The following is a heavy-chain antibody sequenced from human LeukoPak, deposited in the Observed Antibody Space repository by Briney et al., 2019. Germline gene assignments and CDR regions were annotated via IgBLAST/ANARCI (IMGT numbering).Heavy chain of an antibody. D-gene: IGHD2-15*01. Sequence: ASVKVSCKASGYTFTSYGISWVRQAPGQGLEWMGWISAYNGNTNYAQKLQGRVTMTTDTSTSTAYMELRSLRSDDTAVYYCARVLDYCSGGSCYDYWGRGTLVTVSS. CDR2: ISAYNGNT. CDR1: GYTFTSYG. V-gene: IGHV1-18*01. CDR3: ARVLDYCSGGSCYDY. J-gene: IGHJ4*02.